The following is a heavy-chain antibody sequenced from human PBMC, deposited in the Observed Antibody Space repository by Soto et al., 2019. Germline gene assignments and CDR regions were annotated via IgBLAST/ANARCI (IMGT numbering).Heavy chain of an antibody. V-gene: IGHV3-23*01. CDR1: GFTFSSHA. J-gene: IGHJ6*02. Sequence: GGSRRPSCAPSGFTFSSHAIGWVRRAGGNWRGWGSAISESGGSTYYADSVKGRFTISSDNSKNTLYLQMNSLRAEDTAVYYCAKRHSKYCSSTSCPLPVISMDVWGQGTTVTVSS. CDR2: ISESGGST. CDR3: AKRHSKYCSSTSCPLPVISMDV. D-gene: IGHD2-2*01.